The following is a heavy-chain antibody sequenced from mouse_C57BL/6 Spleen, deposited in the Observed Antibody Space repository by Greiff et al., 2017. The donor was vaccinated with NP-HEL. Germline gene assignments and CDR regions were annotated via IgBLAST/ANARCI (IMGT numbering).Heavy chain of an antibody. CDR3: SRYTFSSTTVVKVYFDY. D-gene: IGHD1-1*01. J-gene: IGHJ2*01. Sequence: VQLQQSGAELMKPGASVKLSCKATGYTFTGYWIEWVQQRPGHGLEWIGEILPGGGSTNYNAKFKGKATFTADTSSNNVYMQISSLTTEDSAIYYCSRYTFSSTTVVKVYFDYWGHGTTLTVSS. V-gene: IGHV1-9*01. CDR2: ILPGGGST. CDR1: GYTFTGYW.